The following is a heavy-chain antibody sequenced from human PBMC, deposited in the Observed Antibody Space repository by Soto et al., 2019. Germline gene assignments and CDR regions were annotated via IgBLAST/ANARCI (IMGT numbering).Heavy chain of an antibody. V-gene: IGHV1-2*02. CDR1: GYAFTGYY. Sequence: ASVKVSCKASGYAFTGYYIHWMRQAPGQGLEWMGWINPNSGGTDYAQKFQGRVTMTRDTSISTAYMELSRLRSDDTAVYYCARGVYPPGLYYFDYWGQGTLVTVSS. CDR3: ARGVYPPGLYYFDY. D-gene: IGHD6-6*01. J-gene: IGHJ4*02. CDR2: INPNSGGT.